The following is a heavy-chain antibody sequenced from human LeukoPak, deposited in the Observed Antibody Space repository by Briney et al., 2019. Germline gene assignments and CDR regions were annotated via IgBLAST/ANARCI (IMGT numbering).Heavy chain of an antibody. D-gene: IGHD3-10*01. CDR2: ISSDGKTE. J-gene: IGHJ4*02. CDR3: AKAQPTLVSRSFDC. Sequence: GGSLRLSCVASGFTFSSYGVHWGRQAPGKGLEWVAVISSDGKTEIYADSVGGRFTISRDNSKGTHYLQMNSLRSEDTAVYYCAKAQPTLVSRSFDCWGQGALVTVSS. CDR1: GFTFSSYG. V-gene: IGHV3-30*18.